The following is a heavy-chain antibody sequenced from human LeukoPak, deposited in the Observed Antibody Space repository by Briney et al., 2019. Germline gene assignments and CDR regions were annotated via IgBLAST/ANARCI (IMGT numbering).Heavy chain of an antibody. V-gene: IGHV3-23*01. CDR3: ARGSAALYYFDF. CDR2: ISGSGGST. J-gene: IGHJ4*02. Sequence: GGSLRLSCAASGFTFSNYAMNWVRQAPGRGLEWVSAISGSGGSTYYADSVKGRFIISRDNSKNTLYLQMNTLRAEDTAVYYCARGSAALYYFDFWGQGTLVTVSS. D-gene: IGHD2-2*01. CDR1: GFTFSNYA.